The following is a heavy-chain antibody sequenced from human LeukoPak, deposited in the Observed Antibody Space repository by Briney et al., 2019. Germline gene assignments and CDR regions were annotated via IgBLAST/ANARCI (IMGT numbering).Heavy chain of an antibody. V-gene: IGHV4-59*08. CDR1: GGSISSYY. CDR2: IYYSGST. D-gene: IGHD6-19*01. J-gene: IGHJ6*02. Sequence: SETLSLTCTVSGGSISSYYWSWIRQPPGKGLERIGYIYYSGSTNYNPSLKSRVTISVDTSKNQFSLKLSSVTAADTAVYYCARRYSSGWSDYYYYGMDVWGQGTTVTVSS. CDR3: ARRYSSGWSDYYYYGMDV.